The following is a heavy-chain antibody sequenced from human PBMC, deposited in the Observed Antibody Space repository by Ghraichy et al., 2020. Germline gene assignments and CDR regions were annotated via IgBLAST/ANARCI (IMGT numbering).Heavy chain of an antibody. J-gene: IGHJ3*02. CDR1: GGSISSYY. CDR2: IYTSGST. D-gene: IGHD3-22*01. V-gene: IGHV4-4*07. Sequence: SETLSLTCTVSGGSISSYYWSWIRQPAGKGLEWIGRIYTSGSTNYNPSLKSRVTMSVDTSKNQFSLKLSSVTAADTAVYYCARETPTNHYDSSGHDAFDIWGQGTMVTVSS. CDR3: ARETPTNHYDSSGHDAFDI.